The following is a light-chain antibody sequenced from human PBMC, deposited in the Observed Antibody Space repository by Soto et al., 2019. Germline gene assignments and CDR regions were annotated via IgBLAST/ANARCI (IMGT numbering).Light chain of an antibody. CDR3: SSYISSSTLHVV. CDR1: SSDVGGYHY. J-gene: IGLJ2*01. CDR2: EVS. Sequence: QSALTQPASVSGSPGQSITISCSGTSSDVGGYHYVSWYQQHPRTAPKLMIYEVSNRPSGVSNRFSGSKSGNTASLTISGLQAEDEADYYCSSYISSSTLHVVFGGGTKLTVL. V-gene: IGLV2-14*01.